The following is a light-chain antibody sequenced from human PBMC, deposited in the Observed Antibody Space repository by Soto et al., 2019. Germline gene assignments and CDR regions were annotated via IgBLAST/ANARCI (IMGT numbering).Light chain of an antibody. CDR3: SSYTSSTTVV. J-gene: IGLJ2*01. CDR2: EVT. CDR1: SSDIGAYNY. V-gene: IGLV2-14*01. Sequence: ALTQPASVSGSPGQSITISCTGTSSDIGAYNYVSWYQQHPGKAPKLMIYEVTNRPSGVSNRFSGSKSGNTASLTISGLQGEDEADYHCSSYTSSTTVVFGGGTQLTVL.